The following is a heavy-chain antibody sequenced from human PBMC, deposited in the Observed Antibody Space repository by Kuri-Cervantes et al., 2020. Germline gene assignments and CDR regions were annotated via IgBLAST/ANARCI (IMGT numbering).Heavy chain of an antibody. D-gene: IGHD6-19*01. J-gene: IGHJ3*02. CDR3: ARQWLVREGDAFDI. CDR1: GFTFSSYD. V-gene: IGHV3-21*01. CDR2: ISSSSSYI. Sequence: GESLKISCAASGFTFSSYDMHWVRQAPGKGLEWVSSISSSSSYIYYADSVKGRFTISRDNAKNSLYLQMNSLRAEDTAVYYCARQWLVREGDAFDIWGQGTMVTVSS.